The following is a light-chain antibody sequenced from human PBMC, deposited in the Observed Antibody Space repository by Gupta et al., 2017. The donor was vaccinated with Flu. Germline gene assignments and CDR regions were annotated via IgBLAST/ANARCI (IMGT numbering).Light chain of an antibody. J-gene: IGKJ2*01. Sequence: PSFLFSFLGDRVTINCRASQGVSRYLGWYQQKKGRAPKLLIYAASTLQNGVPSRFSGTGIGKDFSLTIRSLQPEDFATYFCQQINSYPYTFGQGTKVEIK. V-gene: IGKV1-9*01. CDR2: AAS. CDR3: QQINSYPYT. CDR1: QGVSRY.